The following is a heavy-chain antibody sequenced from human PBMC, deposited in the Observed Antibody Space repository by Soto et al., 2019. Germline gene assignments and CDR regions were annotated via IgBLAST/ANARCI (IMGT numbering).Heavy chain of an antibody. V-gene: IGHV4-34*01. Sequence: PSETLSLTCAVYGGSFSGYYWSWIRQPPGKGLEWIGEINHSGSTNYNPSLKSRVTISVDTSKNQFSLKLSSVTAADTAVYYCARGHPSGEWSWFDPWGQGTPVTVSS. CDR1: GGSFSGYY. CDR2: INHSGST. D-gene: IGHD3-10*01. CDR3: ARGHPSGEWSWFDP. J-gene: IGHJ5*02.